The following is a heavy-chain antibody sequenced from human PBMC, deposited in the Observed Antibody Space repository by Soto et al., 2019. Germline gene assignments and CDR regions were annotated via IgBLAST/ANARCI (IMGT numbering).Heavy chain of an antibody. J-gene: IGHJ6*02. CDR2: ISYDGSNK. V-gene: IGHV3-30*03. Sequence: QVQLVESGGGVVQPGRSLRLSCAASGFTFSSYGMHWVRQAPGKGLEWVAVISYDGSNKYYADSVKGRFTISRDNSKNTLYLQMNSLRAEDTAVYYCARDLLYYGMDVWGQGTTVTVSS. CDR3: ARDLLYYGMDV. CDR1: GFTFSSYG.